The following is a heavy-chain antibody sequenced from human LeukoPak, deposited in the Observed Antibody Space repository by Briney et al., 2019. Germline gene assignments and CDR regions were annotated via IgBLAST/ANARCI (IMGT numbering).Heavy chain of an antibody. D-gene: IGHD2-8*02. CDR3: ATLVGIADYYFDY. V-gene: IGHV3-53*01. Sequence: GGSLRLSCAASGFTVSSNYMSWVRQAPGKGLEWVSVIYSGGSTYYADSVKGRFTISRDNSKNTLYLQMNSLRAEDTAVYYCATLVGIADYYFDYWGQGTLVTVSS. CDR2: IYSGGST. J-gene: IGHJ4*02. CDR1: GFTVSSNY.